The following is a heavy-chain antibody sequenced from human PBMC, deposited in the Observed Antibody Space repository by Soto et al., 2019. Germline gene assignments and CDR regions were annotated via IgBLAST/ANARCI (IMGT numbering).Heavy chain of an antibody. D-gene: IGHD2-15*01. Sequence: PSETLSLTCTVSGGSISSGDFYWTWIRHPPGNGLEWIGHIFYSGSTYYNPSLKSRIAISVDTSRNQFSLKVNSVTAADTAVYYCARLPFFCSGGGCQYNFHVLDVWGQGPTVTV. CDR2: IFYSGST. V-gene: IGHV4-30-4*01. CDR3: ARLPFFCSGGGCQYNFHVLDV. J-gene: IGHJ6*02. CDR1: GGSISSGDFY.